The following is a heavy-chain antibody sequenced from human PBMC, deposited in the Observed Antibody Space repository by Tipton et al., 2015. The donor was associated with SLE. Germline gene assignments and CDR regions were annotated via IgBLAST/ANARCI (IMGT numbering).Heavy chain of an antibody. D-gene: IGHD1-1*01. CDR3: ARGASPPATAGTVWFDP. Sequence: LRLSCSVSGGSISSGSYYWSWIRQPAGKGLEWIGRIYTSGSTNYNPSLKSRVTISVDTSKNQFSLKLSSVTAADTAVYYCARGASPPATAGTVWFDPWGQGALVTVSS. CDR2: IYTSGST. CDR1: GGSISSGSYY. J-gene: IGHJ5*02. V-gene: IGHV4-61*02.